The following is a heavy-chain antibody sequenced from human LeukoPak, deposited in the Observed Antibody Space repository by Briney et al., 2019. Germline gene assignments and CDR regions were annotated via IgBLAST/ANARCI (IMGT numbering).Heavy chain of an antibody. CDR3: ARIPIAAAGLFDY. Sequence: SETLSLTCTVSGGSISSYYWSWIRQPPGKGLEWIGYIYYSGSTNYNPSLKSRVTISVDTSKNQFSLKLSSVTAADTAVYYCARIPIAAAGLFDYWGQGTLVTVSS. D-gene: IGHD6-13*01. V-gene: IGHV4-59*12. J-gene: IGHJ4*02. CDR1: GGSISSYY. CDR2: IYYSGST.